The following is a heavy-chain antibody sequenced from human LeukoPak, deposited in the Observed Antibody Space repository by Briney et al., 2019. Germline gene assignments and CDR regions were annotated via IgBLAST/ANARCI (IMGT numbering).Heavy chain of an antibody. J-gene: IGHJ4*02. V-gene: IGHV4-61*02. D-gene: IGHD6-13*01. Sequence: SQTLSLTCTVSGGSISSGSYYWSWIRQPAAKGLEWIGRIYTSGSTNYNPSLKSRVTISVDTSKNQFSLKLSSVTAADTAVYYCAREGKQQLVRGFDYWGQGTLVTVSS. CDR1: GGSISSGSYY. CDR3: AREGKQQLVRGFDY. CDR2: IYTSGST.